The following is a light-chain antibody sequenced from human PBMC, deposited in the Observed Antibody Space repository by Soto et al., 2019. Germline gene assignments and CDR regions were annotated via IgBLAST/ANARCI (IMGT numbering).Light chain of an antibody. CDR1: QTGTSGY. CDR3: QQDSVSPGST. CDR2: SAS. J-gene: IGKJ2*01. V-gene: IGKV3-20*01. Sequence: EIVLTQSPGTLSLSPGERATLSCRASQTGTSGYLAWYQQKPGQHPRILIWSASKRAFGVADRFSGTGSGTDFTLTISTLEAEDFGVYYCQQDSVSPGSTFGQGTRLEIK.